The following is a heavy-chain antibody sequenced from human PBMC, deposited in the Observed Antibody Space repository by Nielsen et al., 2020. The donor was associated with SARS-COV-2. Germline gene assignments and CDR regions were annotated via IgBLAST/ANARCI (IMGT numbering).Heavy chain of an antibody. CDR1: GFTVSSNY. V-gene: IGHV3-53*05. CDR3: ASRGDGIDY. Sequence: GESLKISCAASGFTVSSNYMSWVRQAPGKGLEWVSVIYSGGSSTYYADSVKGRFTISRDNAKNSLYLQMNSLRAEDTALYYCASRGDGIDYWGQGTLVTVSS. CDR2: IYSGGSST. J-gene: IGHJ4*02. D-gene: IGHD2-21*02.